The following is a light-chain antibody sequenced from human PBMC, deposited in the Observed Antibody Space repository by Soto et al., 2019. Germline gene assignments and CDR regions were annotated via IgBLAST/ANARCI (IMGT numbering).Light chain of an antibody. V-gene: IGKV3-20*01. CDR1: QSVSSSY. J-gene: IGKJ1*01. CDR3: QQYGSSPWT. CDR2: GAS. Sequence: EIVLTQSPGTLSLSPGERATLSCRASQSVSSSYLAWYQQKPGQAPRLLIYGASSRATGIPDRFSGSGSGTDFTVTISRLEPEDFAVYDCQQYGSSPWTFGQGTKVDIK.